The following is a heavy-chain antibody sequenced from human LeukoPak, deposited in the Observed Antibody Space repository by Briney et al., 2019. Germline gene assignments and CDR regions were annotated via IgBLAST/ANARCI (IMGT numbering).Heavy chain of an antibody. CDR1: GYTFTSYG. J-gene: IGHJ5*02. CDR3: ARDAPGSSWPHGFDP. V-gene: IGHV1-18*01. D-gene: IGHD6-13*01. Sequence: GASVKVSCKASGYTFTSYGISWVRQASGQGLEWMGWISAYNGNTNYAQKLQGRVTMTTDTSTSTAYMELRSLRSDDTAVYYCARDAPGSSWPHGFDPWGQGTLVTVSS. CDR2: ISAYNGNT.